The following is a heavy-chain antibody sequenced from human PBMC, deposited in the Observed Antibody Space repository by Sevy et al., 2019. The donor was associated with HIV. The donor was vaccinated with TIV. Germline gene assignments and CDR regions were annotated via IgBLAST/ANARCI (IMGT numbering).Heavy chain of an antibody. CDR2: IYYSGST. CDR3: AREGRWELTTYFDY. CDR1: GGSISSGDYY. D-gene: IGHD1-26*01. Sequence: SETLSLTCTVSGGSISSGDYYWSWIRQPPGKGLEWIGYIYYSGSTYYNPSLKSRATISVDTSKNQFSLKLSSVTAADTAVYYCAREGRWELTTYFDYWGQGTLVTVSS. J-gene: IGHJ4*02. V-gene: IGHV4-30-4*01.